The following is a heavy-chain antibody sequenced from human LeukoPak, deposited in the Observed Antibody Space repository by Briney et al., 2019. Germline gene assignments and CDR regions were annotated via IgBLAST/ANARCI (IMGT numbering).Heavy chain of an antibody. J-gene: IGHJ6*02. D-gene: IGHD2-15*01. Sequence: ASVKVSCKASGYTFTRYGISWVRQAPGQGLEWMGWISAYNGNTNYAQKLQGRVTMTTDTSTSTAYMELRSLRSDDTAVYYCAREYCSGGSCWHYYYYGMDVWGQGTTVTVSS. CDR2: ISAYNGNT. CDR3: AREYCSGGSCWHYYYYGMDV. V-gene: IGHV1-18*01. CDR1: GYTFTRYG.